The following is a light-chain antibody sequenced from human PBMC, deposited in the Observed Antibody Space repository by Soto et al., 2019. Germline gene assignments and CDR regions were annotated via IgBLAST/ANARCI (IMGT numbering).Light chain of an antibody. CDR3: QQRSKLAT. V-gene: IGKV3-11*01. CDR1: QSVSSY. Sequence: EIVLTQSPATLSLSPGERATLSCRASQSVSSYLAWYQQKPGQAPRLLIYDASNRATGIPARFSGSGSGTDFTLTISSLEPDDFAVYYCQQRSKLATFGQGTKLEIK. J-gene: IGKJ2*01. CDR2: DAS.